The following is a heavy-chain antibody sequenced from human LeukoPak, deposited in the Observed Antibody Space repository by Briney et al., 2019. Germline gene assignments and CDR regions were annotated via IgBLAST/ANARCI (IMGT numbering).Heavy chain of an antibody. CDR2: INHSGCT. J-gene: IGHJ6*03. D-gene: IGHD6-6*01. CDR3: ARGGSRSSSFRAYYYYYMDV. V-gene: IGHV4-34*01. CDR1: GGSFSGYY. Sequence: SETLSLTCAVYGGSFSGYYWSWIRQPPGKGLEWIGEINHSGCTNYNPSLKSRVTISVDTSKNHFSLKLSSVAAADTAVYYCARGGSRSSSFRAYYYYYMDVWGKGTTVTVSS.